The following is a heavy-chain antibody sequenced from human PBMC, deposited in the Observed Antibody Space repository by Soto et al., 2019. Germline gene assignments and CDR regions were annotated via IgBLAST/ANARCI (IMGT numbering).Heavy chain of an antibody. CDR2: INHSGST. J-gene: IGHJ4*02. D-gene: IGHD7-27*01. CDR3: ARVLRTGDDYVDY. Sequence: SETLSLTCAVYGGSFSGYYWSWIRQPPGKGLEWIGEINHSGSTNYNPSLKSRVTISVDTSKNQFSLKLSSVTAADTAVYYCARVLRTGDDYVDYWGQGTLVTVSS. CDR1: GGSFSGYY. V-gene: IGHV4-34*01.